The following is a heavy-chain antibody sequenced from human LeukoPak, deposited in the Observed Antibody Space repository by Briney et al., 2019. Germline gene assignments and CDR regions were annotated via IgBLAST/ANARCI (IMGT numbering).Heavy chain of an antibody. J-gene: IGHJ4*02. V-gene: IGHV3-53*01. CDR2: IYSGGST. CDR1: GFTVSSNY. Sequence: GGSLRLSCAASGFTVSSNYMSWVRQAPGKGLEWVSVIYSGGSTYYADSVKGRFTISRDNSKNTLYLQMNSLRAEDTAVYYCAKMGLLWLETYYFDYWGQGTLVTVSS. D-gene: IGHD3-10*01. CDR3: AKMGLLWLETYYFDY.